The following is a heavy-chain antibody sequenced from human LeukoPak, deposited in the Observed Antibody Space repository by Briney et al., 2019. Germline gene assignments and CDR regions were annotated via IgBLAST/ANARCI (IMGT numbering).Heavy chain of an antibody. J-gene: IGHJ4*02. V-gene: IGHV3-48*03. Sequence: PGGSLRLSCAASGFTFSSYEMNWVRQAPGKGLEWVSYISSSGSTIYYADSVKGRFTISRDNAKNSLYLQMNSLRAEDTAVYYCARDQQRLQVLDYWGQGTLVTVSS. D-gene: IGHD5-24*01. CDR2: ISSSGSTI. CDR3: ARDQQRLQVLDY. CDR1: GFTFSSYE.